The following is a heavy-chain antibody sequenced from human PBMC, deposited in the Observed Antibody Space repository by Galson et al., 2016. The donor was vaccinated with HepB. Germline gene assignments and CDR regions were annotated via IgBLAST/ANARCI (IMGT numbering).Heavy chain of an antibody. D-gene: IGHD4-17*01. CDR1: GGSINSNSHY. V-gene: IGHV4-39*02. J-gene: IGHJ3*01. CDR3: AGMSTVTTGSAFDV. CDR2: ISYSGKT. Sequence: ETLSLTCTVSGGSINSNSHYWAWIRQPPGKGLEWIGSISYSGKTYYSPSLQSRAAISADMSDNHFSLTLTAVTAADTAIYYCAGMSTVTTGSAFDVWGQGTVLTVSS.